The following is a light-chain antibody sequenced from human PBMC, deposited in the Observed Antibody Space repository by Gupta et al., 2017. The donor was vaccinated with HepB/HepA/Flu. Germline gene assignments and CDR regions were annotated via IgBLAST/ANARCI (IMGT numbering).Light chain of an antibody. V-gene: IGLV1-44*01. CDR2: SNN. CDR1: SSHIGSNA. J-gene: IGLJ3*02. CDR3: AAGDDSRNGWL. Sequence: QSVLPQPPSASWTPGQRVTISCSGSSSHIGSNAVNWYQQRPGTAPKLLIYSNNQRHSGVPDRFSGSKSGTSASVAISGLQAEDEADYYCAAGDDSRNGWLFGGGTKLTVL.